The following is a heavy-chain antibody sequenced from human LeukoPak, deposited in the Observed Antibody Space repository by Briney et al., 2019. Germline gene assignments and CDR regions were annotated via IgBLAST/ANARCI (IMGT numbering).Heavy chain of an antibody. CDR3: ARGVPAAIGPGWFDP. Sequence: SETLSLTCTVSGGSISSSSYYWSWIRQPPGKGLEWIGYIYHSGSTYYNPSLKSRVTISVDRSKNQFSLKLSSVTAADTAVYYCARGVPAAIGPGWFDPWGQGTLVTVSS. CDR2: IYHSGST. CDR1: GGSISSSSYY. V-gene: IGHV4-30-2*01. J-gene: IGHJ5*02. D-gene: IGHD2-2*01.